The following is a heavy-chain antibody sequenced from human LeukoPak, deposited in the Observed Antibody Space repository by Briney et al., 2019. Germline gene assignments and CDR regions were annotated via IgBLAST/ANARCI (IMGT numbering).Heavy chain of an antibody. CDR1: GYTFTSYG. CDR2: ISTYNSST. CDR3: ARDLTIAAAGTYGY. J-gene: IGHJ4*02. D-gene: IGHD6-13*01. Sequence: ASVKVSCKTSGYTFTSYGVSWVRQAPGQGPEWMGWISTYNSSTNYAQNFQGRVTMTTDTSTSTAYMEVRSLRSDDTAVYYCARDLTIAAAGTYGYWGQGTLVAVSS. V-gene: IGHV1-18*01.